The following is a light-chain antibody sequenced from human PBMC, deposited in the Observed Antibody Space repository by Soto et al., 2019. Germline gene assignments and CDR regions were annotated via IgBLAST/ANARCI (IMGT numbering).Light chain of an antibody. CDR2: GAS. V-gene: IGKV3-15*01. CDR1: QSVSNN. Sequence: EIVMTQSPATLSVSPGERATLSCRASQSVSNNLAWYQKKPGQAPRLLIYGASTSATGISARFSGSGSGTEFTLTISSLQSEDFAFYYCQQYNNWWTFGQGTRVDIK. CDR3: QQYNNWWT. J-gene: IGKJ1*01.